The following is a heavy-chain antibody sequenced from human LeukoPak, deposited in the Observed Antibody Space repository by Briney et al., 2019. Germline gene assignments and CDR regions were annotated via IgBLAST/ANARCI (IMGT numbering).Heavy chain of an antibody. CDR1: GFTFINAW. Sequence: GGSLRLSCAASGFTFINAWMAWVRQAPGKGLEWVSYISSSSSTIYYADSVKGRFTISRDNAKNSLYLQMNSLRAEDTAVYYCARGYYYDSSGYYGWGQGTPVTVSS. V-gene: IGHV3-48*01. D-gene: IGHD3-22*01. CDR3: ARGYYYDSSGYYG. CDR2: ISSSSSTI. J-gene: IGHJ4*02.